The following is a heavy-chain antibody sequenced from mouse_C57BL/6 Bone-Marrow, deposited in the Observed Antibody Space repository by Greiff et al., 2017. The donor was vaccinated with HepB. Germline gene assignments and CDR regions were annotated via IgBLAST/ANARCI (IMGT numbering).Heavy chain of an antibody. CDR1: GFNIKDYY. CDR3: TPGDTTVVRAY. J-gene: IGHJ3*01. Sequence: EVKLQESGAELVRPGASVKLSCTASGFNIKDYYMHWVKQRPEQGLEWIGRIDPEDGDTEYAPKFQGKATMTADTSSNTASLQLSSLPSEDTAVYYCTPGDTTVVRAYWGQGTLVTVSA. D-gene: IGHD1-1*01. CDR2: IDPEDGDT. V-gene: IGHV14-1*01.